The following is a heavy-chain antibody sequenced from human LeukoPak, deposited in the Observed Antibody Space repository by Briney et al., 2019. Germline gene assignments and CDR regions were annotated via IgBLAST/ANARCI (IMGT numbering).Heavy chain of an antibody. J-gene: IGHJ4*02. V-gene: IGHV3-23*01. CDR1: GFTFSTYA. Sequence: GGSLRLSCAASGFTFSTYAMTWVRQAPGKGLESVSLISATGSTTYYAESVRGRFTISRDNSKNTLYLQMNTLRVEDTAVYYCATGAYFDHWGQGTLVTVSS. CDR2: ISATGSTT. CDR3: ATGAYFDH.